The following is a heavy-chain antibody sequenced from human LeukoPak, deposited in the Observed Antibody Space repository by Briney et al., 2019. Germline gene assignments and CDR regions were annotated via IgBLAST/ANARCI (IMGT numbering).Heavy chain of an antibody. CDR1: VDPFTPNH. CDR3: ARMGCSRGRCYQYYYGMDV. V-gene: IGHV1-2*02. J-gene: IGHJ6*02. Sequence: ASVKVSCKAPVDPFTPNHIHWVRHAPGQGLEWMGWISPNSGGSYYDQKFQGRVTMTRDTSITTVYMELSRLRSGDAAVYYCARMGCSRGRCYQYYYGMDVWGQGTTVTVSS. CDR2: ISPNSGGS. D-gene: IGHD2-15*01.